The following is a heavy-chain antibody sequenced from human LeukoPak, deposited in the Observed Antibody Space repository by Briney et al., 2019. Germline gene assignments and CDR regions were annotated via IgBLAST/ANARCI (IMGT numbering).Heavy chain of an antibody. Sequence: ASVKVSCKASGYTFTGYYIFWVRQAPGQGLEWMGWINPKSGATNSAQRFQGRVTMTRDTSINTAYMELSRLTSDDTAVYYCATDVRDWGQGTLVTVSS. CDR3: ATDVRD. J-gene: IGHJ4*02. V-gene: IGHV1-2*02. CDR2: INPKSGAT. CDR1: GYTFTGYY.